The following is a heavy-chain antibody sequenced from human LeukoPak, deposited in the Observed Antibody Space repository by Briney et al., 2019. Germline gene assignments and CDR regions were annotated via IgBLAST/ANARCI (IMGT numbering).Heavy chain of an antibody. CDR3: ASQRGYYDSSGYYYFDY. Sequence: SVKVSCKASGGTFSSYAISWVRQAPGQGLEWMGGIIPIFGTANYAQKFQGRVTITTDESTSTAYMELSSLRSEDMAVYYCASQRGYYDSSGYYYFDYWGQGTLVTVSS. J-gene: IGHJ4*02. CDR2: IIPIFGTA. D-gene: IGHD3-22*01. CDR1: GGTFSSYA. V-gene: IGHV1-69*05.